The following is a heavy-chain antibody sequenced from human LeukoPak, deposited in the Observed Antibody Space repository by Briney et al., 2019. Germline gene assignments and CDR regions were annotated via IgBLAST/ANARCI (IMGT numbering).Heavy chain of an antibody. V-gene: IGHV1-8*01. CDR1: AYSFTSYD. Sequence: GASVKVSCKSSAYSFTSYDINWGRQATGQGLEWMGWMNPNSGNTGYAQKFQGSVTMTRNTSISTAYMELSSLRSEDTAVYYCAREMATKAYVIDYWGQGTLVTVSS. D-gene: IGHD5-24*01. J-gene: IGHJ4*02. CDR3: AREMATKAYVIDY. CDR2: MNPNSGNT.